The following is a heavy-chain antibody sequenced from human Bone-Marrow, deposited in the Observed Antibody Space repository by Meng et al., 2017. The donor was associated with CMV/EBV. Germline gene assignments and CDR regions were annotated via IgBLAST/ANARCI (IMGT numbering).Heavy chain of an antibody. CDR1: GGSTSSYY. D-gene: IGHD3-3*01. J-gene: IGHJ6*02. V-gene: IGHV4-59*01. Sequence: SETLSLTCTVSGGSTSSYYWNWIRQSPGKGLEWIGYIYYSGSTNYNPSLKSRVTISVDTSKNQFSLKLSSVTAADTAVYYCARDQREGAGWSGYYYGMDVWGQGTTVTVSS. CDR2: IYYSGST. CDR3: ARDQREGAGWSGYYYGMDV.